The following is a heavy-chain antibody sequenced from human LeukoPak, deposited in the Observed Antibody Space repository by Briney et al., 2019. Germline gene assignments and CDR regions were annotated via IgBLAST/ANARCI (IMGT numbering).Heavy chain of an antibody. Sequence: GGPLPLPCGASGFTLSSYVMLWLRQAPGKGLEGVAFIRYNGSNKNYADSVTGRFTISRDNSKTTLYLQMNSLRAEDTAVYYCEKRGMGTVDYWGQGTLVTVSS. V-gene: IGHV3-30*02. CDR2: IRYNGSNK. CDR1: GFTLSSYV. D-gene: IGHD5-24*01. J-gene: IGHJ4*02. CDR3: EKRGMGTVDY.